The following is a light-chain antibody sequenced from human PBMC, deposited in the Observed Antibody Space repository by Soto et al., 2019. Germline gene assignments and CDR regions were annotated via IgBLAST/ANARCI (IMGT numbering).Light chain of an antibody. CDR1: QGIRND. V-gene: IGKV1-6*01. J-gene: IGKJ1*01. CDR2: AAS. Sequence: AIQMTQSPSSLSASVGDRVTITCRASQGIRNDLGWYQQKPGKAPKLLIYAASSLQRGVPSRFNGSGSGTDFTRTISSLQPEDFATYYCLQDYNYPWTFGQGTKVEIK. CDR3: LQDYNYPWT.